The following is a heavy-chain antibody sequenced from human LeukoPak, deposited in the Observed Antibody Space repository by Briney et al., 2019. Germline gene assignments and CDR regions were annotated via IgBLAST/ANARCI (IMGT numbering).Heavy chain of an antibody. CDR2: ISSSGSTI. CDR1: GFTFSSYE. D-gene: IGHD3-10*01. J-gene: IGHJ4*02. CDR3: ARDPRGSGSS. V-gene: IGHV3-48*03. Sequence: GGSLRLSCAASGFTFSSYEMNWVRQAPGKGLEWVSYISSSGSTIYYADSVKGRLTISRDNAKNSLYLQMNSLRAEDTAVYYCARDPRGSGSSWGQGTLVTVSS.